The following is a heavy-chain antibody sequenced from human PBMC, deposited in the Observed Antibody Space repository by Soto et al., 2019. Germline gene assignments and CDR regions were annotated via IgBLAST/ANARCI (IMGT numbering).Heavy chain of an antibody. D-gene: IGHD3-16*01. CDR2: IDPSGSYT. CDR1: GYTFMNNW. Sequence: VESLKISCRGSGYTFMNNWIRCFLQKAVKVLEWMGKIDPSGSYTDYSPSFQGHVSLSVDKSVSTAYLQWSSLKASDSAIYYCARNMITFGGTPTSSEGDFGMDVWGHGTAVTVSS. CDR3: ARNMITFGGTPTSSEGDFGMDV. J-gene: IGHJ6*02. V-gene: IGHV5-10-1*01.